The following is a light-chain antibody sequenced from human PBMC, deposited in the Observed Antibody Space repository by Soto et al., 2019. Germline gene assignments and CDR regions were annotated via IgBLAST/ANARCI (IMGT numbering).Light chain of an antibody. CDR3: QQYNSYST. CDR2: AAS. Sequence: ITQAQATVSVNPGDRASLSFRASQSVITNLAWYQQKPGKAPKLLIYAASTLQTGVPSRFSGSESGTDFTLTISSLQPDDFATYYCQQYNSYSTFGQGAKVDI. V-gene: IGKV1-8*01. CDR1: QSVITN. J-gene: IGKJ1*01.